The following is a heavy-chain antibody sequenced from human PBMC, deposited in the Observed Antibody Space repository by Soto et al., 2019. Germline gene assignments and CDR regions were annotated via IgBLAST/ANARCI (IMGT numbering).Heavy chain of an antibody. Sequence: QVQRRESGPGLVSPSQTLSHTCTVSGGSSTGGGSYWGWTGQHPGRGLGWIGYIYYSGTTYYNPSLKSRVTISVDTSKNQFSLKLSSVTAADTAVYYCAREVGDYYGSGRYYGMDVWGQGTTVTVSS. J-gene: IGHJ6*02. CDR2: IYYSGTT. V-gene: IGHV4-31*03. D-gene: IGHD3-10*01. CDR3: AREVGDYYGSGRYYGMDV. CDR1: GGSSTGGGSY.